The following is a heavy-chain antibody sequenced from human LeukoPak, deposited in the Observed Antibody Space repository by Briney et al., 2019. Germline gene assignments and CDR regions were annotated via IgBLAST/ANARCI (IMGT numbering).Heavy chain of an antibody. D-gene: IGHD6-13*01. Sequence: GGSLRLSCAASGFTFNTYSMNWVRQAPGKGLEWVSCISSSSSTIKYADSVKGRFTISRDNAKNSLFLQMNSLRAEDTAVYYCARVYTSSWYDYWGQGTLVTVSS. J-gene: IGHJ4*02. V-gene: IGHV3-48*01. CDR1: GFTFNTYS. CDR2: ISSSSSTI. CDR3: ARVYTSSWYDY.